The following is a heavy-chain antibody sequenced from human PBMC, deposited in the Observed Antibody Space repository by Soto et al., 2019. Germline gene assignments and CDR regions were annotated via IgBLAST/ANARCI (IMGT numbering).Heavy chain of an antibody. J-gene: IGHJ4*02. D-gene: IGHD5-18*01. V-gene: IGHV3-23*01. CDR3: AKGPGGYSYGYFDY. CDR1: GFTFSSYA. CDR2: ISGSGGST. Sequence: GGSLGLSCAASGFTFSSYAMSWVRQAPGKGLEWVSAISGSGGSTYYADSVKGRFTISRDNSKNTLYLQMNSLRAEDTDVYYCAKGPGGYSYGYFDYWGQGTLVTVSS.